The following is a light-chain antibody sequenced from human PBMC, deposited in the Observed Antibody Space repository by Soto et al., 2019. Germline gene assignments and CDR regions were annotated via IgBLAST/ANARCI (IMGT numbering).Light chain of an antibody. CDR2: GVT. CDR1: SSDIGSYNY. V-gene: IGLV2-14*03. J-gene: IGLJ1*01. CDR3: CSYTTTTAYV. Sequence: QSALAQPASVSGSPGQSITISCTGTSSDIGSYNYISWYQQYPDKGPKLIISGVTNRPSGVSNRFSGSKSGYTASLTISGLQAEDEADYYCCSYTTTTAYVFGPGTKLAVL.